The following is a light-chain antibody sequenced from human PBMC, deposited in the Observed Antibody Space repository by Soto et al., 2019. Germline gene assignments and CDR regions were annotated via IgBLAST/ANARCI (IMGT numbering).Light chain of an antibody. CDR3: LQYNSWPPT. CDR2: AAS. V-gene: IGKV3-15*01. CDR1: QSVSRD. Sequence: EIVMTQSPGTLSASPGETATVSCRASQSVSRDLAWYQQKPDQAPRLLIYAASTRATGLPARFSGSGSGTEFTLTISCLQSEDFAFYFCLQYNSWPPTFGQGAKVDIK. J-gene: IGKJ1*01.